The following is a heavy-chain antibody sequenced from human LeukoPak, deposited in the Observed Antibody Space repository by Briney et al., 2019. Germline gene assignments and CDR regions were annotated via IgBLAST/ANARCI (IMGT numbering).Heavy chain of an antibody. J-gene: IGHJ4*02. CDR1: GYNFTNFW. V-gene: IGHV5-51*01. CDR2: IYPGDSDT. D-gene: IGHD2-15*01. CDR3: ARSSVEVAAQIDY. Sequence: GESLQISCKGSGYNFTNFWIGWVRQMPGKGLEWMGIIYPGDSDTRYSPSFQGQVTISADKSISTAYLQWSSLKASDTGMYYCARSSVEVAAQIDYWGQGTLVTVSS.